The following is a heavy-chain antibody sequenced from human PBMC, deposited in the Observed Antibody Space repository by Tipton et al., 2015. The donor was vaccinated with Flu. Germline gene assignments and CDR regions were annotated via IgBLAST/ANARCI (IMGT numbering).Heavy chain of an antibody. V-gene: IGHV3-23*01. D-gene: IGHD6-13*01. J-gene: IGHJ6*03. CDR1: GFTFGNYG. CDR3: ARDRYSNYYYYYMDV. CDR2: ISGSGGSRT. Sequence: SLRLSCAASGFTFGNYGMSWVRQAPGKGLEWVSAISGSGGSRTYYADSVKGRFTISRDNSNSKNTLYLQMSSLRAEDTAVYYCARDRYSNYYYYYMDVWGKGTTVTVSS.